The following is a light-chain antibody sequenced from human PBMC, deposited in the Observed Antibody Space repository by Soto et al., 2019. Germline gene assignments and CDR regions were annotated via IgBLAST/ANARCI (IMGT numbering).Light chain of an antibody. V-gene: IGKV3-11*01. CDR1: QSVKTF. CDR3: QQYGNSPIT. Sequence: IVLTQSPATLSLSAGERATLSFRASQSVKTFLVWYQQKPGQAPRLLIYESSNRATGIAARFSGSGSGTDFTLTISRLEPEEFAVSYCQQYGNSPITFGQGTRLEIK. CDR2: ESS. J-gene: IGKJ5*01.